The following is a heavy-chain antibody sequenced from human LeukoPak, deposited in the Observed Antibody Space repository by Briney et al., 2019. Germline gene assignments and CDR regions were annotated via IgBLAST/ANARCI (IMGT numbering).Heavy chain of an antibody. V-gene: IGHV4-38-2*01. J-gene: IGHJ3*02. CDR3: ARQDVGCSSASCYWALGAFDI. CDR2: IYHSGCT. D-gene: IGHD2-2*01. CDR1: GYSISSGYS. Sequence: PSETLSLTCAVSGYSISSGYSWGWIRQPPGKGLEWIGRIYHSGCTYYNPYLKCRVTISLDPSKNQFSLRLSSVNVADTAVYYCARQDVGCSSASCYWALGAFDIWGQGTMVTVSS.